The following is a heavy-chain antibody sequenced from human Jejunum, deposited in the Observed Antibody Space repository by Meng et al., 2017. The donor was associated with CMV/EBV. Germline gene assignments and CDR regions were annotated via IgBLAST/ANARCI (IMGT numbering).Heavy chain of an antibody. V-gene: IGHV3-30*02. Sequence: GLHWGRKAPGKGLEWVTFIPSSGDEKYYADSVKGRFTISRDDSTNTVYLQMNSLRVEDSAVYYCAKDRAHSTPGPLYYYYRGMDVWGQGTTVTVSS. CDR2: IPSSGDEK. D-gene: IGHD2-21*01. CDR1: G. J-gene: IGHJ6*02. CDR3: AKDRAHSTPGPLYYYYRGMDV.